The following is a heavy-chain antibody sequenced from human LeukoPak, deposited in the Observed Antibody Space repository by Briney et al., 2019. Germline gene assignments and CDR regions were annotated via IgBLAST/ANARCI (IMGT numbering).Heavy chain of an antibody. CDR1: GFTFSSYG. J-gene: IGHJ6*03. V-gene: IGHV3-23*01. Sequence: GGSLRLSCAASGFTFSSYGMSWVRQAPGKGLEWVSAISGSGGSTYYADSVKGRFTISRDNSKNTLYLQMNSLRAEDTAVYYCAKDSFRYGDAIYYYYMDVWGKGTTVTISS. CDR2: ISGSGGST. CDR3: AKDSFRYGDAIYYYYMDV. D-gene: IGHD4-17*01.